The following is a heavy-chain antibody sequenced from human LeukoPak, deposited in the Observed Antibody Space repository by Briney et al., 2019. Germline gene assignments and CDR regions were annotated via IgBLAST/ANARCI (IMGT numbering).Heavy chain of an antibody. D-gene: IGHD6-19*01. CDR2: ISGGGGNT. Sequence: GGSLRLSCAASKFAFSSYAMSWVRQAPGKGLEWVSAISGGGGNTYYADSVKGRFTISRDNSKNTLYLQMNSLRAEDTAVYYCAQLSGWYRGPFDYWGQGTLVTVSS. CDR3: AQLSGWYRGPFDY. J-gene: IGHJ4*02. V-gene: IGHV3-23*01. CDR1: KFAFSSYA.